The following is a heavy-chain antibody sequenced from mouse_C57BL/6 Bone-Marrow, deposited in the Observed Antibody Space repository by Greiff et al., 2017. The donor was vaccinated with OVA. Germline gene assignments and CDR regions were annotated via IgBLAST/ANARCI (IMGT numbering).Heavy chain of an antibody. CDR2: INPGSGGT. CDR3: ARRYYYGSSHWYFDV. Sequence: QVQLKQSGAELVRPGTSVKVSCKASGYAFTNYLIEWVKQRPGQGLEWIGVINPGSGGTNYNEKFKGKATLTADKSSSTAYMQLISLTSEDSAVYFCARRYYYGSSHWYFDVWGTGTTVTVAS. V-gene: IGHV1-54*01. J-gene: IGHJ1*03. D-gene: IGHD1-1*01. CDR1: GYAFTNYL.